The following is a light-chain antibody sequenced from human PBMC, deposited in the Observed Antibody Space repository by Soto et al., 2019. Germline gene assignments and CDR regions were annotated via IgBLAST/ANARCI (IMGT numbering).Light chain of an antibody. CDR2: DVS. J-gene: IGLJ1*01. CDR3: GSYKISNTCQIV. CDR1: SSDVGGYNY. Sequence: QSALTQPASVSGSPGQSITISCTGTSSDVGGYNYVSWYQHHPGKAPKLMIFDVSNRHSGVSNRFSGSKSGNTASMTISGLQPEEEADYYCGSYKISNTCQIVFGTGTKVTVL. V-gene: IGLV2-14*03.